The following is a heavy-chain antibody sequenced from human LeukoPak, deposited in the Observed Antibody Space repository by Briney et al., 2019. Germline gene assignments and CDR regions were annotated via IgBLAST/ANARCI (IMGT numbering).Heavy chain of an antibody. Sequence: SETLSLTCAVSNASINSHNWWNWVRQSPGKGLEWIGSIYDSGSTYYNPSLKSRVTISVDTSKNQFSLKLNSVTAADTAVYYCARHYGPWGQGTLVTVSS. J-gene: IGHJ5*02. CDR3: ARHYGP. CDR1: NASINSHNW. V-gene: IGHV4-39*01. CDR2: IYDSGST. D-gene: IGHD3-10*01.